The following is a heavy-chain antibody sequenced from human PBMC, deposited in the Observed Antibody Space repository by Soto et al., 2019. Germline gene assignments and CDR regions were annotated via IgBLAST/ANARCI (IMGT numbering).Heavy chain of an antibody. V-gene: IGHV1-2*02. Sequence: ASVKVSCKASGYTFTDYFIHWVRQAPGQGFEWMGWINPNSRGTNYAQKFQGRVTMTRDTSNSTAYTELRGLTSDDTAVYYCARVTLKAGNWFDPWGQGTLVTVSS. J-gene: IGHJ5*02. CDR1: GYTFTDYF. CDR3: ARVTLKAGNWFDP. CDR2: INPNSRGT.